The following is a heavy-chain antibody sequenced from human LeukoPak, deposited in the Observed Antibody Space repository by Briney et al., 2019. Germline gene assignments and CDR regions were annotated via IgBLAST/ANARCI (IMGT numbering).Heavy chain of an antibody. Sequence: PGGSLRLSCAASGFTFSSYSMNWVRQAPGKGLEWVSSISSSSSYIYYADSVKGRFTISRDNAKNSLYLQMNSLRVEDTAVYYCARDIWEVVVAALSMYYGMDVWGQGTTVTVSS. CDR3: ARDIWEVVVAALSMYYGMDV. D-gene: IGHD2-15*01. J-gene: IGHJ6*02. CDR2: ISSSSSYI. V-gene: IGHV3-21*01. CDR1: GFTFSSYS.